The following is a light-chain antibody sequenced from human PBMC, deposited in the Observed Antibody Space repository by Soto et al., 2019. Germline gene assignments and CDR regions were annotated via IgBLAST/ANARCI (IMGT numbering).Light chain of an antibody. CDR2: GAS. V-gene: IGKV3-20*01. Sequence: EFVLTQSPGTLSVSPGERATLSCRASQSISRSLAWYQQKPGQAPRLLISGASSRATGIPDRFSGSGSGTDFTLTISRLEPEDFAVYYCQQYGSSLWTFGQGTKVDI. J-gene: IGKJ1*01. CDR3: QQYGSSLWT. CDR1: QSISRS.